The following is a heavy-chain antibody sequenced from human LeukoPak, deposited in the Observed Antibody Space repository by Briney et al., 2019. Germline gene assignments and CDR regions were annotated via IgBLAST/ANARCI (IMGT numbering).Heavy chain of an antibody. CDR3: VRASGSYDY. CDR2: IWYDGSNK. D-gene: IGHD1-26*01. J-gene: IGHJ4*02. V-gene: IGHV3-33*01. CDR1: GFTFSSYG. Sequence: GGSLRLSCAASGFTFSSYGLHWVRQAPGKGLEWVAVIWYDGSNKYYADSVKGRFTISRDNSKNTLYLQVNSLRAEDTAVYYCVRASGSYDYWGQGALVTVSS.